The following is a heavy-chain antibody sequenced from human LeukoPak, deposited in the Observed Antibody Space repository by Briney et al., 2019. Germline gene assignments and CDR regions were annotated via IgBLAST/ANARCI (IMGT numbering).Heavy chain of an antibody. CDR3: ARDGRHDYGDYEG. D-gene: IGHD4-17*01. Sequence: ASVKVSCKASGYTFISYYMHWVRQAPGQGLEWMGWINPNSGGTNYAQKFQGRVTMTRDTSISTAYMELSRLRSDDTAVYYCARDGRHDYGDYEGWGQGTLVTVSS. J-gene: IGHJ4*02. V-gene: IGHV1-2*02. CDR2: INPNSGGT. CDR1: GYTFISYY.